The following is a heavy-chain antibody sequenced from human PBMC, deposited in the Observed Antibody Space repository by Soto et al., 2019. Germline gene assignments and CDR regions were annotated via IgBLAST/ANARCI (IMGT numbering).Heavy chain of an antibody. D-gene: IGHD2-2*01. CDR1: GYTFTSSD. V-gene: IGHV1-8*01. CDR3: ARFGRPAAIEYSYYYMDV. CDR2: MNPNSGNT. Sequence: ASVKVSCKASGYTFTSSDIHWVRQATGQGREWMGWMNPNSGNTGYSQKFQFRVTMTRNTSISTAYMELTSPRSEHTAVYYSARFGRPAAIEYSYYYMDVRGKGNTVNGSS. J-gene: IGHJ6*03.